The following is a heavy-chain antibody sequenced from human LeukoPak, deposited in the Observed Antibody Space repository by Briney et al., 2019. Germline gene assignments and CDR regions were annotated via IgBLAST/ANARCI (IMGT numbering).Heavy chain of an antibody. CDR2: ISYDGSNK. J-gene: IGHJ5*02. Sequence: HPGRSLRLSCAASGFTFSSYGMHWVRQAPGKGLEWVAVISYDGSNKYYADSVKGRFTISRDNSKNTLYLQMNSLRAEDTAVYYCARAYWFDPWGQGTLVTVSS. V-gene: IGHV3-30*03. CDR1: GFTFSSYG. CDR3: ARAYWFDP.